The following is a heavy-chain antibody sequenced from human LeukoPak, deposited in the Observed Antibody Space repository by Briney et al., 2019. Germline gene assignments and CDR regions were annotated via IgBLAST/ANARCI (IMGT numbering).Heavy chain of an antibody. CDR1: GYTFTGYY. D-gene: IGHD4-23*01. CDR2: INPNSGGT. J-gene: IGHJ4*02. CDR3: ARDPGDYGGSRFDY. V-gene: IGHV1-2*02. Sequence: GASVKVSCKASGYTFTGYYMHWVRQAPGQGLEWMGWINPNSGGTNYAQKFQGRVTMTRDTSISTAYMELSRLRSDYTAVYYCARDPGDYGGSRFDYWGQGTLVTVSS.